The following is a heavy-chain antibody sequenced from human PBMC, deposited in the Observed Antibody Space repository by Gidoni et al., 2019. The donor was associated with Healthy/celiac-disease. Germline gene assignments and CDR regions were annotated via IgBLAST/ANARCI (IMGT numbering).Heavy chain of an antibody. CDR1: GFTFSSYW. CDR3: ASMMYSSGWYFDY. Sequence: EVQLVESGGGLVQPGGSLRLSCAASGFTFSSYWMHWVRQAPGKGLVWVSRINSDGSSTIYADSVKGRFTISRDNAKNTLYLQMNSLRAEDTAVYYCASMMYSSGWYFDYWGQGTLVTVSS. J-gene: IGHJ4*02. CDR2: INSDGSST. V-gene: IGHV3-74*01. D-gene: IGHD6-19*01.